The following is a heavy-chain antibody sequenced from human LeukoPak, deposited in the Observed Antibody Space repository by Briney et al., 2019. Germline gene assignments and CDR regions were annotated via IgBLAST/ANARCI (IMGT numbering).Heavy chain of an antibody. V-gene: IGHV6-1*01. Sequence: SQTLSLTCAISGDSVSSNSAAWSWIRQSPSRGLEWLGRTYYRSKWYNDYAVSVKSRITINPDTSKNQFSLKLSSVTAADTAVYYCARQLRVGATTYYYYYYMDVWGKGTTVTISS. CDR3: ARQLRVGATTYYYYYYMDV. CDR1: GDSVSSNSAA. D-gene: IGHD1-26*01. J-gene: IGHJ6*03. CDR2: TYYRSKWYN.